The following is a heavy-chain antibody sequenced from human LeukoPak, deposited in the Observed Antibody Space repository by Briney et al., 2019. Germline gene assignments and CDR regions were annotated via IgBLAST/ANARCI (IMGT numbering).Heavy chain of an antibody. CDR2: ISGSGGST. D-gene: IGHD6-19*01. CDR1: GFTFSSYA. Sequence: PGGSLRLSCAASGFTFSSYAMSWVRQAPGKGLEWVSAISGSGGSTYYADSVKGRFTISRDNAKNSLYLHMNSLRAEDTAVYYCARGRAGYYFDYWGQGTLVTVSS. CDR3: ARGRAGYYFDY. V-gene: IGHV3-23*01. J-gene: IGHJ4*02.